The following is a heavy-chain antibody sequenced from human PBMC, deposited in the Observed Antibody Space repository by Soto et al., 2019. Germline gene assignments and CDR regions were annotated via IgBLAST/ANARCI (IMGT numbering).Heavy chain of an antibody. V-gene: IGHV4-30-4*01. D-gene: IGHD3-3*01. CDR3: ARRITIFGVVIHRIFDY. Sequence: PSETLSLTCTVSGGSISSGDYYWSWIRQPPGKGLEWIGDIYYSGSTYYNPSLKSRVTISVDTSKNQFSLKLSSVSAADTAVYYCARRITIFGVVIHRIFDYWGQGTLVPVSS. CDR2: IYYSGST. CDR1: GGSISSGDYY. J-gene: IGHJ4*02.